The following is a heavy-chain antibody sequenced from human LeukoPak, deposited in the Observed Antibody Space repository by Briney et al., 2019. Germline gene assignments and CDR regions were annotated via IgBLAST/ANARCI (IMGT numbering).Heavy chain of an antibody. D-gene: IGHD3-22*01. CDR3: AKAPQSSGYLARGYFDY. CDR1: GFTFSSYE. CDR2: ISGSGGST. V-gene: IGHV3-23*01. J-gene: IGHJ4*02. Sequence: GGSLRLSCAASGFTFSSYEMNWVRQAPGKGLEWVSAISGSGGSTYYADSVKGRFTISRDNSKNTLYLQMNSLRAEDTAVYYCAKAPQSSGYLARGYFDYWGQGTLVTVSS.